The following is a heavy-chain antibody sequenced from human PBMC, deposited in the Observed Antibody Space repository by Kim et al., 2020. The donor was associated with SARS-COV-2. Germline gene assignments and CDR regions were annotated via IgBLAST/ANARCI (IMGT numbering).Heavy chain of an antibody. CDR3: AKVPDYGDYARGDAFDI. V-gene: IGHV3-23*01. D-gene: IGHD4-17*01. J-gene: IGHJ3*02. Sequence: GGSLRLSCAASGFTFSSYAMSWVRQAPGKGLEWVSAISGSGGSTYYADSVKGRFTISRDNSKNTLYLQMNSLRAEDTAVYYCAKVPDYGDYARGDAFDIWGQGTMVTVSS. CDR1: GFTFSSYA. CDR2: ISGSGGST.